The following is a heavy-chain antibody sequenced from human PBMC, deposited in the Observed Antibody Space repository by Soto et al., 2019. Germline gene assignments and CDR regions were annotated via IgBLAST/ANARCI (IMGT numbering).Heavy chain of an antibody. CDR1: GYSFTSYW. CDR2: IYPGDSDT. J-gene: IGHJ3*02. CDR3: ARHPIVVVPAAMGPHAFDI. D-gene: IGHD2-2*01. V-gene: IGHV5-51*01. Sequence: GESLKISCKGSGYSFTSYWIGWVRQMPGKGLEWMGVIYPGDSDTRYSPSFQGQVTISADKSISTAYLQWSSLKASDTAMYYCARHPIVVVPAAMGPHAFDIWGQGTMVTVSS.